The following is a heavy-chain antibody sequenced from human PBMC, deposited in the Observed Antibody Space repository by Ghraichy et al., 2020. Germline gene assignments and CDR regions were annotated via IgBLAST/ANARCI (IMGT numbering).Heavy chain of an antibody. CDR3: ARQGGDSHQLVGAWFRFDY. CDR2: INHSGST. D-gene: IGHD6-13*01. CDR1: GGSFSWYY. Sequence: SETLSLTCAVYGGSFSWYYWSWIRQPPGKGLEWIGEINHSGSTNYNPSLKSRVTISVDTSKSQFSLKLSSVTAADTAVYYCARQGGDSHQLVGAWFRFDYWGQGTLVTVSS. J-gene: IGHJ4*02. V-gene: IGHV4-34*01.